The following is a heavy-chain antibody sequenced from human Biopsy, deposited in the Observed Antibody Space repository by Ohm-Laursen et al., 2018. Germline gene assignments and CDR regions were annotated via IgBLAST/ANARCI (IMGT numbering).Heavy chain of an antibody. CDR3: VRGLSMDV. V-gene: IGHV3-7*01. CDR1: GFTFSSSW. J-gene: IGHJ6*02. D-gene: IGHD6-19*01. Sequence: SLRLSCAASGFTFSSSWMTWVRQAPGKGLEWVAMIKQDGSEDYYVDSVKGRFTISRDNAQKSLDLQLNSLRAEDTAVYYCVRGLSMDVWGQGTTVTVSS. CDR2: IKQDGSED.